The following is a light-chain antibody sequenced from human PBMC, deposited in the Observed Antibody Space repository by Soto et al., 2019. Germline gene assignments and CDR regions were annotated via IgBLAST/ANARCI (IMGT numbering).Light chain of an antibody. Sequence: QPALTQPASVSGSPGQSITISCTGTSSDVGGYNYVSWYQHHPGRAPKLMIYNAFDRPSGVSNRFSGSKSGNTASLTISGLQAEDEADYYCSSYRGSNTVVFGGGTKVTVL. J-gene: IGLJ2*01. CDR3: SSYRGSNTVV. CDR1: SSDVGGYNY. CDR2: NAF. V-gene: IGLV2-14*03.